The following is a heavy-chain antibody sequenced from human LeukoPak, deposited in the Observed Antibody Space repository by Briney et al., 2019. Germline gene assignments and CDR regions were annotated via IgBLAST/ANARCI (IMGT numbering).Heavy chain of an antibody. V-gene: IGHV3-7*03. J-gene: IGHJ4*02. Sequence: GGSLRLSCLGSGFGFSNYWMTWLRQAPGEGLEWVANIKEDGSVIYYADSVKGRFTISRDNAKNSVYLQMNSLRAEDTALYYCAKGTTGLSSSWLFDYWGQGTLVTVSS. CDR3: AKGTTGLSSSWLFDY. CDR2: IKEDGSVI. D-gene: IGHD6-13*01. CDR1: GFGFSNYW.